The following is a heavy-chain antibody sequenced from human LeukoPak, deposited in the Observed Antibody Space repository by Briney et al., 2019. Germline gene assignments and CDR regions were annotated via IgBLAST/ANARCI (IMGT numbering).Heavy chain of an antibody. CDR1: GYTFTSYG. J-gene: IGHJ4*02. D-gene: IGHD1-26*01. Sequence: ASVKVSCKASGYTFTSYGISWVRQAPGQGLEWMGRISAYNGNTNYAQKLQGRVTMTTDTSTSTAYMELRGLRSDDTAVYYCARAPVSGSYPPNFDYWGQGTLVTVSS. V-gene: IGHV1-18*01. CDR3: ARAPVSGSYPPNFDY. CDR2: ISAYNGNT.